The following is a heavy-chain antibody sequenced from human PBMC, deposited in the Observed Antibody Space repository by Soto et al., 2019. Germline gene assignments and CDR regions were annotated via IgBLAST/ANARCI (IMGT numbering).Heavy chain of an antibody. D-gene: IGHD3-16*01. CDR2: INPNSGGT. J-gene: IGHJ4*02. V-gene: IGHV1-2*04. Sequence: ASVKVSCKASGYTFTGYYMHWVRQAPGQGLEWMGWINPNSGGTNYAQKFQGWVTMTRDTSISTAYMELSSLRSEDTAVYYCASRGANPGEPWTYLDYWGQGTLVTVSS. CDR1: GYTFTGYY. CDR3: ASRGANPGEPWTYLDY.